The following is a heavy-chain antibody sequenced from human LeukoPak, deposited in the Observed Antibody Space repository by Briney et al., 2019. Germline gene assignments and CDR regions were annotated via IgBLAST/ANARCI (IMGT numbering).Heavy chain of an antibody. J-gene: IGHJ4*02. V-gene: IGHV6-1*01. Sequence: SQTLSLTCAISGDSVSSNSAAWNWIRQSPSRGLEWLGRTYYRSKWYNDYAVSVKSRITINPDTSKNQFSLQLNSVTPEDTAVYYCARESTHCYDSSGYSRGLGYWGQGTLVTVSS. CDR1: GDSVSSNSAA. D-gene: IGHD3-22*01. CDR2: TYYRSKWYN. CDR3: ARESTHCYDSSGYSRGLGY.